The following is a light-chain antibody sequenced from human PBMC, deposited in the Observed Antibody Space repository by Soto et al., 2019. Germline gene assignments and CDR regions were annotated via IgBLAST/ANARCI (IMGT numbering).Light chain of an antibody. J-gene: IGKJ1*01. CDR1: QNVNNW. V-gene: IGKV1-5*01. Sequence: DIQMTQFPSALSASVVDRSTITCRASQNVNNWLAWYQHKPGKAPQLLIYDASVLETGVPSRFSGSGSGTEFTLAVSGLQSDDFAIYYCQQYNNYWTFGPGTKVDIK. CDR3: QQYNNYWT. CDR2: DAS.